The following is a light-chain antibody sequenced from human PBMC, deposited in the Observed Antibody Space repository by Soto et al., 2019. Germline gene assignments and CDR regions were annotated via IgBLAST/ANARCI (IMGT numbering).Light chain of an antibody. J-gene: IGKJ1*01. CDR3: QQDGTSPRT. Sequence: EIVLTQSPGTLSLYPGERATLSCRASQSVSSNYLAWYQQQRGQAHRLLIYGASRRATGIPTRFSGSGSGTDFTLTISRLEPEDFAVYYCQQDGTSPRTFGQGTKVEI. V-gene: IGKV3-20*01. CDR2: GAS. CDR1: QSVSSNY.